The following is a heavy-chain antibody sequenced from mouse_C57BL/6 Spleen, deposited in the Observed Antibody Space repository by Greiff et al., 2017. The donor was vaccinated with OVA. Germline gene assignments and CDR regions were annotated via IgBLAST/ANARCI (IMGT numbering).Heavy chain of an antibody. V-gene: IGHV1-82*01. CDR1: GYAFSSSW. CDR3: ASFNWDAFDY. Sequence: VQRVESGPELVKPGASVKISCKASGYAFSSSWMNWVKQRPGKGLEWIGRIYPGDGDTNYNGKFKGKATLTADKSSSTAYMQRSSLTSEDSAVYFCASFNWDAFDYWGQGTTLTVSS. D-gene: IGHD4-1*01. J-gene: IGHJ2*01. CDR2: IYPGDGDT.